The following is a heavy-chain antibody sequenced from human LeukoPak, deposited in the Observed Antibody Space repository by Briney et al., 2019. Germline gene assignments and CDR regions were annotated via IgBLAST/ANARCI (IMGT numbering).Heavy chain of an antibody. J-gene: IGHJ5*02. D-gene: IGHD6-6*01. CDR3: GRSIASCGPTHNWFGP. CDR2: IYYSGTT. CDR1: GGSINTHNYY. V-gene: IGHV4-39*01. Sequence: PSETLSLTCSVSGGSINTHNYYWGWIRQPPGKGLEWIGTIYYSGTTFYNPSLQSRVTLSVDTSKNLFSLKLSSVTAADTAVYYCGRSIASCGPTHNWFGPWGQGTLVTVSS.